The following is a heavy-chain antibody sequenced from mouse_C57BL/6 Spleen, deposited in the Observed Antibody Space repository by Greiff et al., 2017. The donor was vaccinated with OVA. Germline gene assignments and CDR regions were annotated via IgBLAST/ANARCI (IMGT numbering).Heavy chain of an antibody. CDR1: GYAFSSSW. J-gene: IGHJ2*01. CDR3: AREEDSDYFDY. CDR2: IYPGDGDT. V-gene: IGHV1-82*01. Sequence: LQESGPELVKPGASVKISCKASGYAFSSSWMNWVKQRPGKGLEWIGRIYPGDGDTNYNGKFKGKATLTADKSSSTAYMQLSSLTSEDSAVYFCAREEDSDYFDYWGQGTTLTVSS.